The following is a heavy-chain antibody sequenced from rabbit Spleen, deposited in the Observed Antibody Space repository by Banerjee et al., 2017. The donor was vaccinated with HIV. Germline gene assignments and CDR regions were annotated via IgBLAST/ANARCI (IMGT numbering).Heavy chain of an antibody. CDR3: VRDQAGDDGYGPYYFNL. D-gene: IGHD6-1*01. Sequence: QQQLEESGGGLVKPGGTLTLTCKVSGIDFSSYYYMCWVRQAPGKGLEWIGYIEPIFGSTYYASWVNGRFTISSHNAQNTLYLHLNSLTAADTATYFCVRDQAGDDGYGPYYFNLWGPGTLVTVS. CDR2: IEPIFGST. V-gene: IGHV1S43*01. CDR1: GIDFSSYYY. J-gene: IGHJ4*01.